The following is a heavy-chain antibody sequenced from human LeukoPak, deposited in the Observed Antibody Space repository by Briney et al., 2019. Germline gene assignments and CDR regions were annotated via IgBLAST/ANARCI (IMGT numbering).Heavy chain of an antibody. CDR2: IYSGGST. Sequence: PGGSLRLSCAASGFTFGDYYMSWIRQAPGKGLEWVSAIYSGGSTYYADSVKGRFTISRQNSKNTLYLQMNSLRAEDTAVYYCARELMHSGGYRTSDSWGQGTLVTVSS. CDR1: GFTFGDYY. V-gene: IGHV3-53*04. D-gene: IGHD6-19*01. J-gene: IGHJ4*02. CDR3: ARELMHSGGYRTSDS.